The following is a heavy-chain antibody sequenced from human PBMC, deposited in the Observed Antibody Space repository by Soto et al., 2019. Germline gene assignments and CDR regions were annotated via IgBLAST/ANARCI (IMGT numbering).Heavy chain of an antibody. CDR3: ARLSSFGESLKPNWFDP. J-gene: IGHJ5*02. Sequence: PSETLSLTCAVSSGSISSSNWWSWVRQPPGKGLEWIGDIYYSGSTNYNPSLKSRVTISVDTSKNQFSLKLSSVTAADTAVYYCARLSSFGESLKPNWFDPWGQGTLVTVSS. CDR1: SGSISSSNW. CDR2: IYYSGST. D-gene: IGHD3-10*01. V-gene: IGHV4-4*02.